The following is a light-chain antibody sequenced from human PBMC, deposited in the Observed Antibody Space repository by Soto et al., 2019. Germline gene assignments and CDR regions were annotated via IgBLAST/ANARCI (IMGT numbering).Light chain of an antibody. CDR3: QHYDSSPLFT. V-gene: IGKV3-20*01. Sequence: EIVLTQSPGTLSLSPGERATLSCRASQSVSSTYLAWYQQKPGQAPRLLIYAASSRATGIPDRFSGSGSGTDFTLTISRLEPEDFAIYYCQHYDSSPLFTFGPGTKVDI. CDR1: QSVSSTY. CDR2: AAS. J-gene: IGKJ3*01.